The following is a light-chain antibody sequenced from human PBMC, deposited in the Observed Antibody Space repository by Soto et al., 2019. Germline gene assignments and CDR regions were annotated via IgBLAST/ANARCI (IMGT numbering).Light chain of an antibody. CDR2: NAS. Sequence: DIQMTQSPSSLSASVGDRVTITCQASQDISNYLNWNQQKPGKAPKLLIYNASNLETGVPSRFSGSGSGTDFTFTISSLQPEDIATYYCQQYDNLCTFGQGTKLEIK. J-gene: IGKJ2*02. V-gene: IGKV1-33*01. CDR3: QQYDNLCT. CDR1: QDISNY.